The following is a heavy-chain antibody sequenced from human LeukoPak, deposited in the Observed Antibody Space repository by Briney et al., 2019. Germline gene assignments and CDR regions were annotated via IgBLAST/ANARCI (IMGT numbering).Heavy chain of an antibody. D-gene: IGHD3-22*01. CDR1: GFLFSSYA. CDR2: ITGSGGRT. V-gene: IGHV3-23*01. CDR3: ARDYDSSGYSPMDV. J-gene: IGHJ6*02. Sequence: PGGSLRLSCAASGFLFSSYAMNWVRQAPGQGLEWVSAITGSGGRTYYADSVKGRFTISRDNSKNTLYLQMNSLRAEDTAVYYCARDYDSSGYSPMDVWGQGTTVTVSS.